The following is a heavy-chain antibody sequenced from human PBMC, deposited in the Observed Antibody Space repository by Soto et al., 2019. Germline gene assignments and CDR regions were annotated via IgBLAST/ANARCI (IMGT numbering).Heavy chain of an antibody. D-gene: IGHD2-2*01. CDR3: ARVPKPVVPAATNWFDP. CDR2: IKQDGSEK. V-gene: IGHV3-7*03. J-gene: IGHJ5*02. CDR1: GFTFSSSW. Sequence: EVQLVESGGGLVQPGGSLRISCAASGFTFSSSWMSWVRQAPGKGLERVANIKQDGSEKYYVDSVKGRFTISRDNAKNSLYLQMNSLRAEDTAVYYCARVPKPVVPAATNWFDPWGQGTLVTVSS.